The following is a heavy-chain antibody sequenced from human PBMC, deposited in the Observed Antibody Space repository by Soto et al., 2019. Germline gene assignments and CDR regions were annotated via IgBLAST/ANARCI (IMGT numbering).Heavy chain of an antibody. CDR2: IIPFYDKP. Sequence: QVELVQSGIEVKNPGSSVKVSCKASGDTFSNYAINWVRQAPGQGLEWMGGIIPFYDKPNYAENLLGRVTISADKVTATAYLEVSSLRSEDAAVYFCARGYRELFFYAMDVWGRGTPVIVSS. D-gene: IGHD3-10*01. J-gene: IGHJ6*02. V-gene: IGHV1-69*06. CDR1: GDTFSNYA. CDR3: ARGYRELFFYAMDV.